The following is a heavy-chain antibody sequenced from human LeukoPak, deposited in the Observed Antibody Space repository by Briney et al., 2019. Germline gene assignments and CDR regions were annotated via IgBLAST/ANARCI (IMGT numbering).Heavy chain of an antibody. D-gene: IGHD1-26*01. CDR2: IYYTGSG. CDR1: GGSISSYY. CDR3: ARGEWDLLFDY. J-gene: IGHJ4*02. V-gene: IGHV4-59*01. Sequence: SETLSLTCAVSGGSISSYYWSWIRQPPGKGLEWIGLIYYTGSGNYNPSLKSRVTISVDTSKNQFSLKLSSVTAADTAVYYCARGEWDLLFDYWGQGTLVTVSS.